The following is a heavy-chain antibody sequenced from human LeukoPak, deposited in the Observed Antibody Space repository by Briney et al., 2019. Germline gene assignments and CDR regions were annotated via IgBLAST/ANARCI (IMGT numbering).Heavy chain of an antibody. Sequence: HPGGSLRLSCAASGLTFSSYAMSWVRQAPGKGLEWVSAISGSGGSTYYADSVKGRFTISRDNSKNTLYLQMNSLRAEDTAVYYCAKDRVPLAARPLHFDYWGQGTLVTVSS. D-gene: IGHD6-6*01. J-gene: IGHJ4*02. CDR3: AKDRVPLAARPLHFDY. CDR1: GLTFSSYA. CDR2: ISGSGGST. V-gene: IGHV3-23*01.